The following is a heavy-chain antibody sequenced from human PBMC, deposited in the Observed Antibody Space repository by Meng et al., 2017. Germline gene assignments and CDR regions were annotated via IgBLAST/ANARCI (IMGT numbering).Heavy chain of an antibody. D-gene: IGHD6-13*01. CDR3: ATGAAAADH. Sequence: VGSWGGLVKPGGSLGLSCVASGLRFTDAWMSWVRQAPGKGLEWVGRIKRNRDGGTIDYAARVKGRFTISRDESKNTLYLQMDSLITEDTAVYFCATGAAAADHWGQGTLVTVSS. V-gene: IGHV3-15*01. CDR1: GLRFTDAW. CDR2: IKRNRDGGTI. J-gene: IGHJ4*02.